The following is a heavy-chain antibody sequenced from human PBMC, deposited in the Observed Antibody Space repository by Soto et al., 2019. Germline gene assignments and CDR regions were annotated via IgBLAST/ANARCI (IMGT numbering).Heavy chain of an antibody. CDR1: GLTFSTYG. V-gene: IGHV3-33*01. CDR2: IWYDGSNK. D-gene: IGHD3-22*01. Sequence: GGSLRLSCAASGLTFSTYGMHWVRQAPGKALEWVEIIWYDGSNKCYADSVKGRFTISRDNSKNTLYLQMHSLGAEDTALYYCARDLVPSDDGSGYLAHWGHGTLVT. J-gene: IGHJ4*01. CDR3: ARDLVPSDDGSGYLAH.